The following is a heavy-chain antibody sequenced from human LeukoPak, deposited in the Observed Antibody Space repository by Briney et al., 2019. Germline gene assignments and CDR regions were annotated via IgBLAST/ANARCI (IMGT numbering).Heavy chain of an antibody. D-gene: IGHD3-10*01. CDR2: INPNSGGT. V-gene: IGHV1-2*02. Sequence: ASVKVSCKASGYTFTGYYMRWVRQAPGQGLEWMGWINPNSGGTNYAQKFQGRVTMTRDTSISTAYMELSRLRSDDTAVYYCARDYGGSGAKYYYYGMDVWGQGTTVTVSS. J-gene: IGHJ6*02. CDR3: ARDYGGSGAKYYYYGMDV. CDR1: GYTFTGYY.